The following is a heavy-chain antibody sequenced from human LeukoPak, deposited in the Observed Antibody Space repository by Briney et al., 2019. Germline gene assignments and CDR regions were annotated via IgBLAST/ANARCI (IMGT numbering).Heavy chain of an antibody. Sequence: GGSLRLSCAASGFTFSSYWMSWVRQAPGKGLEWVSAISGSGGSTYYADSVKGRFTISRDNSKNTLYLQMNSLRAEDTAVYYCAKGRYYYDSSGYYVPSLFDYWGQGTLVTVSS. CDR3: AKGRYYYDSSGYYVPSLFDY. CDR1: GFTFSSYW. J-gene: IGHJ4*02. CDR2: ISGSGGST. V-gene: IGHV3-23*01. D-gene: IGHD3-22*01.